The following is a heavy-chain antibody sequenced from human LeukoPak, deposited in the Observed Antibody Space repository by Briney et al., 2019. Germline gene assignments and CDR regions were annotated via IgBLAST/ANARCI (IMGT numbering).Heavy chain of an antibody. V-gene: IGHV4-61*02. J-gene: IGHJ3*02. CDR3: ARDPFLYRDAFDI. CDR1: ADSISSGGYS. CDR2: IFATGST. Sequence: PSETLSLTCAVSADSISSGGYSWSWIRQPAGKGLEWIGRIFATGSTDYNPSLKSRITISVDTSKNQFSLKLSSVTAADTAMYFCARDPFLYRDAFDIWGQGTMVTVSS. D-gene: IGHD3-16*01.